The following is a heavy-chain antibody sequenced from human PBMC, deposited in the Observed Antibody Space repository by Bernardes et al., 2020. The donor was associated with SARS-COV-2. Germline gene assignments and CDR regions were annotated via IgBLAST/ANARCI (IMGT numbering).Heavy chain of an antibody. CDR1: GGSFSGYY. D-gene: IGHD6-19*01. CDR2: INHSGST. J-gene: IGHJ1*01. V-gene: IGHV4-34*01. Sequence: SETLSLTCAVYGGSFSGYYWSWIRQPPGQGLEWIGEINHSGSTNYNPSLKSRVTISVDTSTNQFSLKLSSVTAADTAVYYCARGRYSSGWGSNSNEYFQHWGQGTLVTVSS. CDR3: ARGRYSSGWGSNSNEYFQH.